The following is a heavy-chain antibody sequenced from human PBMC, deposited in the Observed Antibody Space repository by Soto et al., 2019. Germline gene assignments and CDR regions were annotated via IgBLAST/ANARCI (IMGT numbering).Heavy chain of an antibody. Sequence: QPGGSLRLSCAASGFTFSSYAMSWVRQAPGKGLEWVSAISGSGGSTYYADSVKGRFTISRDNSKNTLYLQMNSLRAEDTAVYYCAKSSLWRLAARRGDFDYWGQGTLVTVSS. CDR2: ISGSGGST. CDR1: GFTFSSYA. D-gene: IGHD6-6*01. J-gene: IGHJ4*02. V-gene: IGHV3-23*01. CDR3: AKSSLWRLAARRGDFDY.